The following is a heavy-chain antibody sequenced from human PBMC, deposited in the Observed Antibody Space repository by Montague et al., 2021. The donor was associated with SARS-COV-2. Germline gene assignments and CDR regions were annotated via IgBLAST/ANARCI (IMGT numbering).Heavy chain of an antibody. CDR2: IFRIGPT. CDR1: VDSIGDYY. Sequence: SETLSLTCTVSVDSIGDYYWSWIRQPPGMGLGWIGYIFRIGPTNYNPPLTSRVIISLDTSKSQFSLRLSSVTAADTAIYYCARTSRGSRYFYGVDVWGQGTTVTVSS. CDR3: ARTSRGSRYFYGVDV. D-gene: IGHD3-10*01. J-gene: IGHJ6*02. V-gene: IGHV4-59*01.